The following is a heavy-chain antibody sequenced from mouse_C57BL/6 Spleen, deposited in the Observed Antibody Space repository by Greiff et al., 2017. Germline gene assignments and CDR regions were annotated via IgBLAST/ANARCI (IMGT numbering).Heavy chain of an antibody. CDR2: MYPGDGDT. CDR3: ARGAAYCYDRDHFDY. Sequence: VQLQQSGPELVKPGASVKISCKASGYAFSSSWMNWVKQRPGKGLGWIGRMYPGDGDTTNNGKFKGKATLTAATSSSTAYMQLSSLTSEDSAVYFCARGAAYCYDRDHFDYWGQGTTHTVSS. J-gene: IGHJ2*01. D-gene: IGHD2-12*01. CDR1: GYAFSSSW. V-gene: IGHV1-82*01.